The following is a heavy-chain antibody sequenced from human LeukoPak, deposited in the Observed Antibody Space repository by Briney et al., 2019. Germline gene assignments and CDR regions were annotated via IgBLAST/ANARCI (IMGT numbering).Heavy chain of an antibody. CDR3: ARALWSGSLTLSYYMDV. CDR1: GGSISSYY. D-gene: IGHD3-10*02. V-gene: IGHV4-59*01. J-gene: IGHJ6*03. Sequence: PSETLSLTCTVSGGSISSYYWSWIRRPPGKGLEWIGYIYYSGSTNYNPSLKSRVTISVDTSKNQFSLKLSSVTAADTAVYYCARALWSGSLTLSYYMDVWGKGTTVTVSS. CDR2: IYYSGST.